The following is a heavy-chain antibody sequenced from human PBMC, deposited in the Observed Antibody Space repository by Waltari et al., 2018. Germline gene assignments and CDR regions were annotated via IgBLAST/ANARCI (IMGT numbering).Heavy chain of an antibody. V-gene: IGHV4-4*07. CDR3: ARHPNRYFDL. Sequence: QVQLQESGPGLVKPSETLSLTCTVSGASISSSYWNWIRQPAGKGLEWIGRFYASGSADYNPSRKSRVTMSVDTSKNQFSLKLSSVTAADTAVYYCARHPNRYFDLWGRGTLVTVSS. CDR1: GASISSSY. J-gene: IGHJ2*01. CDR2: FYASGSA.